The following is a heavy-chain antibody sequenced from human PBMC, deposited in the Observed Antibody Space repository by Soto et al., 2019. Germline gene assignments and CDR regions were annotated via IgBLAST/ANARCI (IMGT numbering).Heavy chain of an antibody. D-gene: IGHD2-2*01. CDR2: ISSSNNYI. Sequence: QVQLVESGGGLVKPGGSLRLSCAASVFTFSDYYMSWIRQAPGKGLEWVTFISSSNNYIQYADSVKGRFTVSRDNAKNSLFLQMNSLRAEDTAVYYCAREGYCSSTTCHYGMDVWGQGTTVTVS. V-gene: IGHV3-11*06. CDR1: VFTFSDYY. CDR3: AREGYCSSTTCHYGMDV. J-gene: IGHJ6*02.